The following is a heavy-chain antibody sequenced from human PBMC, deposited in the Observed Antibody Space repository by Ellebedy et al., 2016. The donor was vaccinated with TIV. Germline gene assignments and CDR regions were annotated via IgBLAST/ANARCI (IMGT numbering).Heavy chain of an antibody. V-gene: IGHV4-34*01. CDR1: GASFSGYY. CDR3: ATEYYYYGMDV. Sequence: SETLSPTXAVYGASFSGYYWSWIRQPPGKGLEWIGEINHSGSTNYNPSLKSRVTISVDTSKNQFSLKLSSVTAADTAVYYCATEYYYYGMDVWGQGTTVTVSS. CDR2: INHSGST. J-gene: IGHJ6*02.